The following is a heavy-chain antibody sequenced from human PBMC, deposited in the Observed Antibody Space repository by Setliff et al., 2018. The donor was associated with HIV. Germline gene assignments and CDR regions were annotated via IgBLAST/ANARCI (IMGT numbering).Heavy chain of an antibody. CDR3: ARGRVESFWSDLIPFDY. Sequence: LRLSCAASGFTFISYGMSWIRQAPGKGLQWVSDISSSGSTIYYADSVKGRFTISRDNAKNSLYLQMNSLRADDTAVYYCARGRVESFWSDLIPFDYWGQGTLVTVSS. V-gene: IGHV3-11*01. CDR1: GFTFISYG. CDR2: ISSSGSTI. D-gene: IGHD3-3*01. J-gene: IGHJ4*02.